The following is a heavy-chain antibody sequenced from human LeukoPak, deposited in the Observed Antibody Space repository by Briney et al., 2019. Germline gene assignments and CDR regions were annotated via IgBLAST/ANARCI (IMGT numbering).Heavy chain of an antibody. J-gene: IGHJ5*02. CDR2: TSYDGSNK. CDR3: ARGIAVAGTFGWFDP. V-gene: IGHV3-30-3*01. CDR1: GFTFSSYA. D-gene: IGHD6-19*01. Sequence: GGSLRLSCAASGFTFSSYAMHWVRQAPGKGLEWVAVTSYDGSNKYYADSVKGRFTISRDNSKNTLYLQMNSLRAEDTAVYYCARGIAVAGTFGWFDPWGQGTLVTVSS.